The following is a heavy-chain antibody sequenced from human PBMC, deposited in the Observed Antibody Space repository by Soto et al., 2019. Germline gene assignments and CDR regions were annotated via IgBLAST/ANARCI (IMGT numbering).Heavy chain of an antibody. CDR2: MNPNSGNT. Sequence: ASVKVSCKASGYTFTSYDINWLRQATGQGLEWMGWMNPNSGNTGYAQKFQGRVTMTRNTSISTAYMELSSLRSEDTAVYYCARAQEYYDFWSGYYWCWFDPWGQGTLVTVSS. CDR1: GYTFTSYD. V-gene: IGHV1-8*01. CDR3: ARAQEYYDFWSGYYWCWFDP. D-gene: IGHD3-3*01. J-gene: IGHJ5*02.